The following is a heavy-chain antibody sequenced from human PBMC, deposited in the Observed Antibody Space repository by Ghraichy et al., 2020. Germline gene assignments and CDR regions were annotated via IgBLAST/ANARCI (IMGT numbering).Heavy chain of an antibody. D-gene: IGHD4-23*01. CDR2: MSSSSSYI. CDR1: GFTFSTYS. J-gene: IGHJ2*01. Sequence: GESLRLSCATSGFTFSTYSMNWVRQAPGKGLEWVSSMSSSSSYIYYADSVKGRFTISRDNAKNSLYLQMNSLRAEDTAVYFCTRDPFPPNYGGNSLLYFDLWGRGTLVTVSS. CDR3: TRDPFPPNYGGNSLLYFDL. V-gene: IGHV3-21*01.